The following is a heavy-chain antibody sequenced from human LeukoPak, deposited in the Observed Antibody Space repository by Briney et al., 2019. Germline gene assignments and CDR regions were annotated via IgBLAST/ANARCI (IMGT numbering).Heavy chain of an antibody. CDR1: GYSFTSYW. CDR3: ARRYHSGSWYDAFDI. J-gene: IGHJ3*02. CDR2: IYPGDSDT. V-gene: IGHV5-51*01. D-gene: IGHD6-13*01. Sequence: GESLKISCKGSGYSFTSYWIGWVRQMPGKGLEWMGIIYPGDSDTRYSPSFQGQVTISADKSISTAYLQWSSLKASDTAMYYCARRYHSGSWYDAFDIWGQGTMVTVSS.